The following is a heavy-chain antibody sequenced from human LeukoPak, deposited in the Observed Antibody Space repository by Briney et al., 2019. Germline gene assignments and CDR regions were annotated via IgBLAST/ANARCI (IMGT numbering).Heavy chain of an antibody. J-gene: IGHJ3*02. CDR3: ARAPGQNHAFDI. Sequence: GGSLRLSCVASEFTFSSYWMHWVRQAPGKGLVWVSRINGDGSGTTCACSVKGRFTISRDNANSTLYLQMNSLRAEDTAVYYCARAPGQNHAFDIWGQGTMVTVSS. V-gene: IGHV3-74*03. CDR1: EFTFSSYW. CDR2: INGDGSGT.